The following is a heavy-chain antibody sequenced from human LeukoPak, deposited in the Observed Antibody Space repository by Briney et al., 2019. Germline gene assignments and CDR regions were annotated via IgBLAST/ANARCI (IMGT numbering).Heavy chain of an antibody. CDR2: ISTDGNYK. Sequence: GGSLRLSCAASGFTFNNFGMHWVRQAPGKGLEWVAVISTDGNYKHSADSVKGRFNISRDNSKNTLYLQMNSLRVEDTAVYYCAKDRLWFGEKHLDYWGQGTPVTASS. CDR3: AKDRLWFGEKHLDY. J-gene: IGHJ4*02. D-gene: IGHD3-10*01. V-gene: IGHV3-30*18. CDR1: GFTFNNFG.